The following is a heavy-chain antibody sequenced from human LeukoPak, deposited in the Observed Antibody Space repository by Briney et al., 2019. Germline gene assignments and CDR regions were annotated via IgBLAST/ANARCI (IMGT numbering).Heavy chain of an antibody. Sequence: SETLSLTCTVSVGSISTYYWSWIRQPPGKGLEWIGYIYYSGSTNYNPSLKSRVTISVDTSKNQFSLNLSSVTAADTAVYYCARSERYNSGWYFYFAYWGQGTLVTVSS. V-gene: IGHV4-59*01. CDR2: IYYSGST. CDR1: VGSISTYY. CDR3: ARSERYNSGWYFYFAY. D-gene: IGHD6-19*01. J-gene: IGHJ4*02.